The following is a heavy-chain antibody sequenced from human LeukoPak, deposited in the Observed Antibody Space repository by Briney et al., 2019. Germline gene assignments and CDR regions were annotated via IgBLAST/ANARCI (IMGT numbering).Heavy chain of an antibody. CDR1: GGSISSGSYY. CDR2: INHSGST. J-gene: IGHJ4*02. CDR3: ARGTATNNCDY. D-gene: IGHD4-11*01. V-gene: IGHV4-39*07. Sequence: SETLSLTCTVSGGSISSGSYYWSWIRQPPGKGLEWIGEINHSGSTNYNPSLKSRVTISVDTSKNQFSLKLSSVTAADTAVYYCARGTATNNCDYWGQGTLVTVSS.